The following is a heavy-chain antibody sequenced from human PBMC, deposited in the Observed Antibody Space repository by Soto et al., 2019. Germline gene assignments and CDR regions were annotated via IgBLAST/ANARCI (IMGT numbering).Heavy chain of an antibody. V-gene: IGHV3-74*01. Sequence: GGSLRLSCTASGFTFNNKWMHWVRQAPGKGLVWLSRIDGAAATTNYADSVKGRFTISRDNAKNIVFLHVNGLTDEDTAVYYCARDTPMRFVVVPEKDRSYYYYGMDVWGQGTTVTVSS. CDR1: GFTFNNKW. CDR3: ARDTPMRFVVVPEKDRSYYYYGMDV. D-gene: IGHD2-2*01. J-gene: IGHJ6*02. CDR2: IDGAAATT.